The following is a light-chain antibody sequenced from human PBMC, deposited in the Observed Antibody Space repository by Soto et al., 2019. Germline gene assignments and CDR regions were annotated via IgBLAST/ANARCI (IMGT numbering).Light chain of an antibody. CDR3: AAWDSSLSGWV. Sequence: QPVLTQPPSASGTPGQRVTISCSGSSSNIGRNTVNWYQQLPGTAPKLLIHNNNQRPSGVPDRFSGSKSGTSASLAISGLQSEDEADYYCAAWDSSLSGWVFGGGTKLTVL. CDR1: SSNIGRNT. CDR2: NNN. V-gene: IGLV1-44*01. J-gene: IGLJ3*02.